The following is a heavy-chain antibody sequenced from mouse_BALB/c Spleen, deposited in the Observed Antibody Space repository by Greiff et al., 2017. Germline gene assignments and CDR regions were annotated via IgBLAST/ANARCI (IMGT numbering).Heavy chain of an antibody. J-gene: IGHJ2*01. CDR3: ARDALRDY. CDR1: GFTFSDYY. V-gene: IGHV5-4*02. Sequence: EVQLVESGGGLVKPGGSLKLSCAASGFTFSDYYMYWVRQTPEKRLEWVATISDGGSYTYYPDSVKGRFTITRDNAKNNLYLQMSSLKSEDTAMYYCARDALRDYWGQGTTLTVSS. CDR2: ISDGGSYT.